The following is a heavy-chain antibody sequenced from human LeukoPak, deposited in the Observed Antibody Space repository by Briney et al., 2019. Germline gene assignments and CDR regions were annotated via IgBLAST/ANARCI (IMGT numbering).Heavy chain of an antibody. CDR3: AKVSGAARPFDY. CDR2: IYSDGST. V-gene: IGHV3-53*01. D-gene: IGHD6-6*01. Sequence: GGSLRLSCAASGFIVSTNSINWIRQAPGKGLEWVSVIYSDGSTYYADSVKGRFTISRDNSKNTLYLQMNSLRAEDTAVYYCAKVSGAARPFDYWGQGTLVTVSS. CDR1: GFIVSTNS. J-gene: IGHJ4*02.